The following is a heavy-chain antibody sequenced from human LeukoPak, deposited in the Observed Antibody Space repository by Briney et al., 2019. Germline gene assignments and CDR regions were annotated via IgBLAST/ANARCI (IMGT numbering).Heavy chain of an antibody. CDR2: INHSGST. V-gene: IGHV4-34*01. CDR3: ARGRGYSYGSFDY. J-gene: IGHJ4*02. CDR1: GGSFSGYY. D-gene: IGHD5-18*01. Sequence: SETLSLTCAVYGGSFSGYYWSWIRQPPGKGLEWIGEINHSGSTNYNPSLKSRVTISVDASKNQFSLKLSSVTAADTAVYYCARGRGYSYGSFDYWGQGTLVTVSS.